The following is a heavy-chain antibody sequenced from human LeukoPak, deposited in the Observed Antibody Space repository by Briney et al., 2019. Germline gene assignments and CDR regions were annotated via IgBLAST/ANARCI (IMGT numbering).Heavy chain of an antibody. CDR2: ISGSGGST. V-gene: IGHV3-23*01. D-gene: IGHD3-9*01. Sequence: GGSLRLSCAASGFTFSSYAMSWVRQAPGKGLEWVSAISGSGGSTYYADSVEGRFTISRDNSKNTLYLQMNSLRAEDTAVYYCAKEGYYDILTGYYPSNYYYFDYWGQGTLVTVSS. CDR1: GFTFSSYA. CDR3: AKEGYYDILTGYYPSNYYYFDY. J-gene: IGHJ4*02.